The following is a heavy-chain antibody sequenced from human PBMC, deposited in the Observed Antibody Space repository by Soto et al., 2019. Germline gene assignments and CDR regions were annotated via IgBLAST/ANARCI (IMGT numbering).Heavy chain of an antibody. CDR3: GRVIDNNQSKYPPRYYYGMDV. Sequence: PSETLSLTCAVYGGSFSGYYWTWIRQPPGTGLEWIGEINHSGSTNYNPSLKSRVTISVDTSKNQFSLKLTSVTAADTAVYYCGRVIDNNQSKYPPRYYYGMDVWGQGTTVTVSS. J-gene: IGHJ6*02. CDR1: GGSFSGYY. CDR2: INHSGST. V-gene: IGHV4-34*01. D-gene: IGHD1-20*01.